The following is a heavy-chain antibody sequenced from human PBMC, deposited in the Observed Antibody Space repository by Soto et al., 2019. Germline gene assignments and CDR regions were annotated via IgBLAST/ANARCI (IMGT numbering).Heavy chain of an antibody. CDR3: AKGGHYYDSSGYFYRFDY. Sequence: EVQLLESGGGLVQPGGSLRLSCAASGFTFSSYAMSWVRQAPGKGLEWVSAISGSGGSTYYADSVKGRFTISRDNSKNTLYLQMNSLRAEDTAVYYCAKGGHYYDSSGYFYRFDYWGQGTLFTVSS. J-gene: IGHJ4*02. CDR2: ISGSGGST. CDR1: GFTFSSYA. V-gene: IGHV3-23*01. D-gene: IGHD3-22*01.